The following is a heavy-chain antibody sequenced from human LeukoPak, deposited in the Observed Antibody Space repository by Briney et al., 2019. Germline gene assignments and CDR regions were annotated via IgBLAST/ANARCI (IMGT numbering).Heavy chain of an antibody. CDR3: GGDPTVTKDHFDY. D-gene: IGHD4-17*01. V-gene: IGHV1-69*13. Sequence: SVKVSCKASGGTFSSYAISWVRQAPGQGLEWMGGIIPIFGTANYAQKFQGRVTITADESTSTAYMELSSLRSEDTAVDYWGGDPTVTKDHFDYWPQGPLVTLSS. CDR2: IIPIFGTA. CDR1: GGTFSSYA. J-gene: IGHJ4*02.